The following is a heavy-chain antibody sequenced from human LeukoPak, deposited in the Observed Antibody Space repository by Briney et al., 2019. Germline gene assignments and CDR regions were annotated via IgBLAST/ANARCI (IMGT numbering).Heavy chain of an antibody. CDR1: GGSISSYY. J-gene: IGHJ6*03. CDR3: ARETRGWMQLPEYYYYYYYMDV. CDR2: IYYSGST. D-gene: IGHD5-18*01. V-gene: IGHV4-59*01. Sequence: SETLSLTCTVSGGSISSYYWSWIRQPPGKGLEWIGYIYYSGSTNYNPSLKSRVTISVDTSKNQFSLKLSSVTAADTAVYYCARETRGWMQLPEYYYYYYYMDVWGKGTTVTISS.